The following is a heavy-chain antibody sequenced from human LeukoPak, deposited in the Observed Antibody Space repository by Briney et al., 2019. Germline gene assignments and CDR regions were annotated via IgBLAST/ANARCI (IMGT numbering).Heavy chain of an antibody. D-gene: IGHD2-2*01. CDR1: GFTFSSYS. CDR3: ARDRRLQDIVVVPSAFDI. CDR2: ISSSISTI. J-gene: IGHJ3*02. Sequence: GGSLRPSCAASGFTFSSYSMNWVRQGPGKGLESVSYISSSISTIYYADSVKGRFTISRDNAKNSLYLQMNSLRAEDTAVYYCARDRRLQDIVVVPSAFDIWGQGTMVTVSS. V-gene: IGHV3-48*01.